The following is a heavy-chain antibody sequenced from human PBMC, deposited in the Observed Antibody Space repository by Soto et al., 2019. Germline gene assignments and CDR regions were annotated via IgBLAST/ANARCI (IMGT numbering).Heavy chain of an antibody. V-gene: IGHV1-18*01. CDR2: ISPYNDNT. Sequence: QVQLVQSGAEVKEPGASVKVSCKASGYTFVSYVISWVRQAPGQGLEWMGWISPYNDNTKYAQKFQGRVTMTTDTSTSTVYMELRSLRSDDTAVYYCSRDAQKGLVAAFDIWGQGTMVTVSS. CDR1: GYTFVSYV. CDR3: SRDAQKGLVAAFDI. J-gene: IGHJ3*02. D-gene: IGHD6-19*01.